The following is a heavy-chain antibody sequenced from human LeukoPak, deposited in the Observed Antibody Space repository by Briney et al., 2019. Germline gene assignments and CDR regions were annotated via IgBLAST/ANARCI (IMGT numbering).Heavy chain of an antibody. D-gene: IGHD6-6*01. CDR1: GFTFSSYS. J-gene: IGHJ5*02. CDR3: ARGVRSSPSWFDP. Sequence: PGGSLRLSCAASGFTFSSYSMNWVRQAPGKGLEWVSSISSSSSSYIYYADSVKGRFTISRDNAKNSLYLQMNSLRAEDTAVYYCARGVRSSPSWFDPWGQGTLVTVSS. V-gene: IGHV3-21*01. CDR2: ISSSSSSYI.